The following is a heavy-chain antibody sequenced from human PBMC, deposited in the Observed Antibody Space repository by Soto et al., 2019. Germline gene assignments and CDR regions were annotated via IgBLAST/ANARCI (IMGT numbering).Heavy chain of an antibody. Sequence: QVQLVESGGGVVQPGRSLRLSCAASGFTFSSYGMHWVRQAPGKGLEWVAVISYDGSNKYYADSVKGRFTISRDNSKNTLYLQMNSLRAEDTAVYYCAKAGVYCSGGSCPANWLDPWGQGTLVTVSS. CDR3: AKAGVYCSGGSCPANWLDP. V-gene: IGHV3-30*18. CDR2: ISYDGSNK. J-gene: IGHJ5*02. CDR1: GFTFSSYG. D-gene: IGHD2-15*01.